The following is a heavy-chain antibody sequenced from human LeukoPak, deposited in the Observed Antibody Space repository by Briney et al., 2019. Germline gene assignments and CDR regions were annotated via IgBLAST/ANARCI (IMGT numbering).Heavy chain of an antibody. V-gene: IGHV2-5*02. CDR2: IYWDDDK. Sequence: SGPTLVKPTQTLTLTCAFSGFSLSTSGVGVGWIRQPPGKALEWLALIYWDDDKRYSPSLKSRLTITKDTSKNRVVLTMTNMDPVDTATYYCAHSPRGYSYGDEPLDYWGQGTLVTVSS. CDR3: AHSPRGYSYGDEPLDY. CDR1: GFSLSTSGVG. J-gene: IGHJ4*02. D-gene: IGHD5-18*01.